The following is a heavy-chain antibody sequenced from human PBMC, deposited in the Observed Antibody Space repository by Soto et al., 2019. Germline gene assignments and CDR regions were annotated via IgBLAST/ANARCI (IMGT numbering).Heavy chain of an antibody. J-gene: IGHJ4*02. CDR3: ARDLLDYLWGSYPSD. V-gene: IGHV1-46*01. D-gene: IGHD3-16*02. CDR1: GYTFTSYY. CDR2: INPSGGST. Sequence: QVQLVQSGAEVKKPGASVKVSCKASGYTFTSYYMHWVRQAPGQGLEWMGIINPSGGSTSYAQKFQGRVTMTRDTSTSTVYMELSSLRSEDTAVYYCARDLLDYLWGSYPSDWGQGTLVTVSS.